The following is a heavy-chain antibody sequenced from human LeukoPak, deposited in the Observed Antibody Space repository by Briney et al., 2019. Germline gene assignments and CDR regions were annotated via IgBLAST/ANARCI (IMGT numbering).Heavy chain of an antibody. Sequence: GGSLRLSCAASGLTFSSCSMNWVRQAPGKGLEWVSSISSSSSYIYYADSVKGRFTISRDNAKNSLYLQMNSLRAEDTAVYYCARGDSYYDILTGYSNGDYYFDYWGQGTLVTVSS. CDR3: ARGDSYYDILTGYSNGDYYFDY. J-gene: IGHJ4*02. D-gene: IGHD3-9*01. CDR2: ISSSSSYI. CDR1: GLTFSSCS. V-gene: IGHV3-21*01.